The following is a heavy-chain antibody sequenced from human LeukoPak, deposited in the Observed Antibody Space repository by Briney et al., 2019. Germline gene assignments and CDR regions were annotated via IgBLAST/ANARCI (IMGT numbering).Heavy chain of an antibody. CDR3: ARVRGPTLAHYDILTGYSTGAFDI. V-gene: IGHV4-38-2*02. Sequence: SETLSLTCTVSGYSISSGYYWGWIRQPPGKGLEWIGSIYHSGSTYYNPSLKSRVTISVDTSKNQFSLKLSSVTAADTAVYYCARVRGPTLAHYDILTGYSTGAFDIWGQGTMVTVSS. D-gene: IGHD3-9*01. CDR2: IYHSGST. J-gene: IGHJ3*02. CDR1: GYSISSGYY.